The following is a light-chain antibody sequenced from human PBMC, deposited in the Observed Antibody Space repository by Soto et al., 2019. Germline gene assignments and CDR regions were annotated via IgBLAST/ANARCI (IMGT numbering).Light chain of an antibody. CDR3: QQSKTSWT. J-gene: IGKJ1*01. Sequence: DIQMTQSPSTLSASVGDRVTITCRASQRINNWLAWYQQKPGKAPKLLIYEASTLETGVTSRFSGSGSGTEFTLSISSLQPDEIATYYCQQSKTSWTFGQGTKVEIK. V-gene: IGKV1-5*03. CDR1: QRINNW. CDR2: EAS.